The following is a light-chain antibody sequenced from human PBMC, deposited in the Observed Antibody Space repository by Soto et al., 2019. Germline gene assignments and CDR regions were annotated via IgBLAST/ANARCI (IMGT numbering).Light chain of an antibody. Sequence: QSALTQPPSASGSPGQSVTISCTGTSSDVGRYNYVSWYQQHPGKAPKLIIYEVSTRPSGVPYRFSGSKSANTASLTVSGLQAEDEADYYCISYAGSNNLVIGGGTKVTVL. V-gene: IGLV2-8*01. CDR2: EVS. J-gene: IGLJ3*02. CDR3: ISYAGSNNLV. CDR1: SSDVGRYNY.